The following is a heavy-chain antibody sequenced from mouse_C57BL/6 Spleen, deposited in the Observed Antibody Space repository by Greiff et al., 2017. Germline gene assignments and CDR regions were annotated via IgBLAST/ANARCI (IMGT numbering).Heavy chain of an antibody. CDR1: GYSITSGYY. V-gene: IGHV3-6*01. CDR2: ISYDGSN. D-gene: IGHD2-5*01. Sequence: EVHLVESGPGLVKPSQSLSLTCSVTGYSITSGYYWNWIRQFPGNKLEWMGYISYDGSNNYNPSLKNRISITRDTSKNQFFLKLNSVTTEDTATYYCARDSNSYFDYWGQGTTLTVSS. J-gene: IGHJ2*01. CDR3: ARDSNSYFDY.